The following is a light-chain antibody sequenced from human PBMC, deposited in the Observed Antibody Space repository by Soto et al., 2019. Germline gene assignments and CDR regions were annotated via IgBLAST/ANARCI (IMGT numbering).Light chain of an antibody. CDR1: SSDVGAYTY. J-gene: IGLJ2*01. Sequence: QSALTQPASVSGSRGQSITISCTGTSSDVGAYTYVSWYQQHPGKAPKLMIFEVSDRPSGVSNRFSGSKSGNTASLTISGLQAEDEADSYCSSYTTSNTLVFGGGTKLSVL. CDR3: SSYTTSNTLV. CDR2: EVS. V-gene: IGLV2-14*01.